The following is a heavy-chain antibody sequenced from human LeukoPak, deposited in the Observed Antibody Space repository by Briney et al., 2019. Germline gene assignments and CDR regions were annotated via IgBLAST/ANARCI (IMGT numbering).Heavy chain of an antibody. Sequence: PSETLSLTCTVSGGSISSYYWSWVRQPPGKGLEWIGYIYYSGSTNYNPSLKSRVTISVDTSKNQFSLKLSSVTAADTAVYYCASSYGSGSYGSYYFDYWGQGTLVTVSS. D-gene: IGHD3-10*01. J-gene: IGHJ4*02. CDR3: ASSYGSGSYGSYYFDY. CDR2: IYYSGST. V-gene: IGHV4-59*01. CDR1: GGSISSYY.